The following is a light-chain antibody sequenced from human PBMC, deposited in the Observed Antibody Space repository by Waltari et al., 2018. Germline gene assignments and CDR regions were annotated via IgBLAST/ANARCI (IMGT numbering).Light chain of an antibody. V-gene: IGLV2-14*01. CDR1: SSDVGGYNY. CDR2: DVS. CDR3: SSYTSSSTYV. Sequence: QSALTQPASVSGSPGQSITISCTGTSSDVGGYNYVSWYQQHPGKAPKLMIYDVSKRPAGFSHLFSGSKSGNTASLTISGLQAEDEADYYCSSYTSSSTYVFGTGTKVTVL. J-gene: IGLJ1*01.